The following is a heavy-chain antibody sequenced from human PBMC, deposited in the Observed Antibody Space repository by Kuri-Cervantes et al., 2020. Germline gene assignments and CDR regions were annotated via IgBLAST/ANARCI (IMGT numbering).Heavy chain of an antibody. CDR1: GFTFSSYG. CDR2: ISYDGSNK. J-gene: IGHJ4*02. V-gene: IGHV3-30*03. CDR3: ARAHWGGDCIDY. Sequence: LSLTCAASGFTFSSYGMHWVRQAPGKGLEWVAVISYDGSNKYYADSVKGRFTISRDNSKNTLYLQMNSLRAEDTAVYYCARAHWGGDCIDYWGQGTLVTVSS. D-gene: IGHD2-21*02.